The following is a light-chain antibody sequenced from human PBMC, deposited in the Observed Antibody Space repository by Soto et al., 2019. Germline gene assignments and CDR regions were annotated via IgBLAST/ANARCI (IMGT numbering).Light chain of an antibody. CDR3: SSYAGGTYFVV. CDR1: NTNIGIYNL. CDR2: EVN. Sequence: QSALTQPASVSGSLGQSITISCTGTNTNIGIYNLVSWYQQDPGKAPKLIIYEVNKRPSGISSRFSGSKSGSAAFLTISGLQSDDESEYYCSSYAGGTYFVVFGGGTKLTVL. J-gene: IGLJ3*02. V-gene: IGLV2-23*02.